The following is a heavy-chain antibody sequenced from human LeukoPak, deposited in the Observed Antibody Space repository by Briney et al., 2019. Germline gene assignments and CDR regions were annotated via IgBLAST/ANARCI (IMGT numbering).Heavy chain of an antibody. CDR1: GYTFTSYD. CDR3: ARETRDDYGDYALFDY. J-gene: IGHJ4*02. Sequence: ASVTVSCKASGYTFTSYDINWVRQAPGQGLEWMGWINPNSGGTNYAQKLQGRVTMTTDTSTSTAYMELRSLRSDDTAVYYCARETRDDYGDYALFDYWGQGTLVTVSS. V-gene: IGHV1-18*01. D-gene: IGHD4-17*01. CDR2: INPNSGGT.